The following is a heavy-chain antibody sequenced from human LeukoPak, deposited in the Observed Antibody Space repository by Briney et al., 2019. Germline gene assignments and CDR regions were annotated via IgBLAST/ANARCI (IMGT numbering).Heavy chain of an antibody. V-gene: IGHV4-39*01. J-gene: IGHJ4*02. CDR1: GGSISSSSYY. D-gene: IGHD6-13*01. CDR2: IYYSGGT. Sequence: SETLSLTCTVSGGSISSSSYYWGWIRQPPGKGLEWIGSIYYSGGTYYNPSLKSRVTISVDTSKNQFSLKLSSVTAADTAVYYCARLRRAGPDYWGQGTLVTVSS. CDR3: ARLRRAGPDY.